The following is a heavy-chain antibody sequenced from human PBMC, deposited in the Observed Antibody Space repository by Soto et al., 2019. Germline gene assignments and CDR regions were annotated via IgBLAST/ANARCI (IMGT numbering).Heavy chain of an antibody. CDR1: GGSFSSYA. CDR3: ARDGVTIFGVVRYFDY. Sequence: QVQLVQSGAEVEKPGSSVKVSCKASGGSFSSYAISWVRQAPGQGLEWMGGIIPIFGTANYAQKFQGRVTIPADESTSTAYMELSSLRSEDTAVYYCARDGVTIFGVVRYFDYWGQGTLVTVSS. V-gene: IGHV1-69*01. CDR2: IIPIFGTA. D-gene: IGHD3-3*01. J-gene: IGHJ4*02.